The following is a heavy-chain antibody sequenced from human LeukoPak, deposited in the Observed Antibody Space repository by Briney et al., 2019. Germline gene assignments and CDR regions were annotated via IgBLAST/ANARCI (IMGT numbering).Heavy chain of an antibody. CDR2: ISGYNDNT. Sequence: ASVRVSCKTSGFTFRDYAIGWVHHVPGQGLEWMGWISGYNDNTNFAQRLQDRISMATDTSTDTAYMTLRSLRSDDTAVYFCARVHRPYNIGLMDYWGQGTQITVSS. CDR1: GFTFRDYA. V-gene: IGHV1-18*01. J-gene: IGHJ4*02. D-gene: IGHD6-25*01. CDR3: ARVHRPYNIGLMDY.